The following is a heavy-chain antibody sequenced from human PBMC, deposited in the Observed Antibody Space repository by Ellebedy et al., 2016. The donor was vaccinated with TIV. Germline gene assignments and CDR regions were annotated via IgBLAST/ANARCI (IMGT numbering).Heavy chain of an antibody. J-gene: IGHJ1*01. CDR1: GYSFTSYW. CDR3: ARLPDYGDYERYFQH. CDR2: IYPGDSDT. D-gene: IGHD4-17*01. V-gene: IGHV5-51*01. Sequence: GGSLRLXXKGSGYSFTSYWIGWVRQMPGKGLEWMGIIYPGDSDTRYSPSFQGQVTISADKSISTAYLQWSSLKASDTAMYYCARLPDYGDYERYFQHWGQGTLVTVSS.